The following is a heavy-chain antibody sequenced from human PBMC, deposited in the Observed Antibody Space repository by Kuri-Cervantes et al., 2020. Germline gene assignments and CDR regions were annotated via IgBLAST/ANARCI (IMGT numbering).Heavy chain of an antibody. CDR3: ARDERGYSGYVSDY. D-gene: IGHD5-12*01. V-gene: IGHV1-46*01. CDR2: INPSGGST. CDR1: GYTFTSYD. J-gene: IGHJ4*02. Sequence: ASVKVSCKASGYTFTSYDINWVRQAPGQGLEWMGIINPSGGSTSYAQKFRGRVTMTRDTSASTVYMELSSLRSEDTAVYYCARDERGYSGYVSDYWGQGTLVTVSS.